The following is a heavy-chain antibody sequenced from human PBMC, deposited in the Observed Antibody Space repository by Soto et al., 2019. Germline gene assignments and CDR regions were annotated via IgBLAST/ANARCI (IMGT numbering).Heavy chain of an antibody. V-gene: IGHV4-39*01. Sequence: QLQLQESGPGLVQPSETLSLTCTVSGVSISSSTYYWGWIRQPPGKGLEWIGSIYYSGSTYYNPSLKSRVPLSVDTSKTQFPLKLSSVTAADAALYYCARHIGGYEGYWFDPWGQGTLVTVSS. CDR1: GVSISSSTYY. CDR2: IYYSGST. J-gene: IGHJ5*02. CDR3: ARHIGGYEGYWFDP. D-gene: IGHD5-12*01.